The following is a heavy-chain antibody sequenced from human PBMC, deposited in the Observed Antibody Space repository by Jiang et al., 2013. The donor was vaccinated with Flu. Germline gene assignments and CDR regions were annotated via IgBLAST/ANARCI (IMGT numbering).Heavy chain of an antibody. Sequence: LLKPSETLSLTCTVSGGSISSYYWSWIRQPPGKGLEWIGYIYYSGSTNYNPSLKSRVTISVDTSKNQFSLKLSSVTAVDTAVYYCARQKGGVSYFDYWGQGILVTVSS. CDR2: IYYSGST. CDR3: ARQKGGVSYFDY. V-gene: IGHV4-59*08. J-gene: IGHJ4*02. CDR1: GGSISSYY. D-gene: IGHD2-15*01.